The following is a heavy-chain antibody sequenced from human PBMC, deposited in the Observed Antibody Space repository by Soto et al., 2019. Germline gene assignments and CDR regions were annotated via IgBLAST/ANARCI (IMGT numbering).Heavy chain of an antibody. Sequence: ASVKVSCKASGYTFTSYYMHWVRQAPGQGLEWMGIINPSVGSTSYAQKFQGRVTMTRDTSTSTVYMELSSLRSEDTAVYYCARGRPGSSGPLGAFDIWGQGTMVTVSS. CDR3: ARGRPGSSGPLGAFDI. V-gene: IGHV1-46*01. J-gene: IGHJ3*02. D-gene: IGHD3-22*01. CDR2: INPSVGST. CDR1: GYTFTSYY.